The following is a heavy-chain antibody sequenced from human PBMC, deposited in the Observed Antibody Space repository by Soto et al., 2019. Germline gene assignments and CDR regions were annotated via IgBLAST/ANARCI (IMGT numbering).Heavy chain of an antibody. CDR2: IKSKTDGGTT. D-gene: IGHD1-26*01. V-gene: IGHV3-15*01. CDR3: TTETGWENAFDI. Sequence: EVQLVESGGGLVKPGGSLRLSCAASGFTFSNAWMSWVRQAPGKGLEWVGRIKSKTDGGTTDYAAPVKGRFTISRDDSKNTLYLQMNSLKTEDAAVYYCTTETGWENAFDIWGQGTMVTVSS. J-gene: IGHJ3*02. CDR1: GFTFSNAW.